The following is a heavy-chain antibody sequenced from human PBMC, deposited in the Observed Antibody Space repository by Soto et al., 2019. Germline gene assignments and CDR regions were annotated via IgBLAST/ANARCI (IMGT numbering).Heavy chain of an antibody. J-gene: IGHJ6*02. CDR1: GGSRTSGDQY. V-gene: IGHV4-31*11. Sequence: LSRTCAVTGGSRTSGDQYWTWIRHRPGEGLEWFGYINHRGSLYYNPSLKSRVSMSVDTSKNQFSLNLSSVTAADTAVYYCARELPQRQGRNMDVWGQGTTVTVSS. CDR2: INHRGSL. CDR3: ARELPQRQGRNMDV. D-gene: IGHD1-1*01.